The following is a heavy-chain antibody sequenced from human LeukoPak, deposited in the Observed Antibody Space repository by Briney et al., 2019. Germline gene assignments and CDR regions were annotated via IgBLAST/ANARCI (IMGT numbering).Heavy chain of an antibody. CDR3: TRDYYDISAYSLFDY. V-gene: IGHV3-49*04. D-gene: IGHD3-22*01. CDR2: IRSKAYGGTA. CDR1: GFTFGDYA. Sequence: GGSLRLSCTASGFTFGDYAMSWVRQAPGKWLEWVGFIRSKAYGGTAEYAASVKGRFTFSRDDSKSIAYLQVNSLKSEDTAVYYCTRDYYDISAYSLFDYWGQGTLVTVSS. J-gene: IGHJ4*02.